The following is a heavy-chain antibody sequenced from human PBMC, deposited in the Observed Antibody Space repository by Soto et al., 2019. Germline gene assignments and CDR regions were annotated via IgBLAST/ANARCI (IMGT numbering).Heavy chain of an antibody. CDR1: GGSISSSVYY. V-gene: IGHV4-31*03. CDR3: ARLRVGVALTPNWFDP. J-gene: IGHJ5*02. CDR2: IYYSGNT. D-gene: IGHD6-19*01. Sequence: SEALSLTCTVSGGSISSSVYYWSWVRQLPGKGLEYIGHIYYSGNTHYNPSLKSRVSISIDTSQNQFSLRLTSVTAADTAVYYCARLRVGVALTPNWFDPWGQGTLVTVSS.